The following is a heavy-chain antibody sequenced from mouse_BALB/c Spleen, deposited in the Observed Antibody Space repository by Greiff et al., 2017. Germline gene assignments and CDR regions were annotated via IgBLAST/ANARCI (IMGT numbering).Heavy chain of an antibody. J-gene: IGHJ2*01. CDR2: IDPANGNT. CDR3: ARGGLLLRYYFDY. CDR1: GFNIKDTY. Sequence: VQLQQSGAELVKPGASVKLSCTASGFNIKDTYMHWVKQRPEQGLEWIGRIDPANGNTKYDPKFQGKATITADTSSNTAYLQLSSLTSEDTAVYYCARGGLLLRYYFDYWGQGTTLTVSS. D-gene: IGHD1-1*01. V-gene: IGHV14-3*02.